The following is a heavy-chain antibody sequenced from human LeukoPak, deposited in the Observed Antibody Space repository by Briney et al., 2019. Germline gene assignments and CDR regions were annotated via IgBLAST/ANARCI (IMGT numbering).Heavy chain of an antibody. Sequence: SETLSLTCAVYGGSFSGYYWSWIRQPPGKGLEWIGEINHSGSTNYNPSLKSRVTISVDTSKNQFSLKLSSVTAADTAVYYCARLRFNTSSTNYYYYYYMDVWGKGTTVTVSS. J-gene: IGHJ6*03. CDR2: INHSGST. V-gene: IGHV4-34*01. D-gene: IGHD2-2*01. CDR1: GGSFSGYY. CDR3: ARLRFNTSSTNYYYYYYMDV.